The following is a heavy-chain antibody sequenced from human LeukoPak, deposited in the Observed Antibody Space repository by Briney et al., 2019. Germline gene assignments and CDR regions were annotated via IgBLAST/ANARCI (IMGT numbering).Heavy chain of an antibody. V-gene: IGHV3-53*05. Sequence: GGSLRLSCAASGFTVSNSYVSWVRQAPGKGLEWVSGIYSGGTTYYRDSVKGRFTISRDNSNNIFYVQMNNLTPEDTAIYYCVKEKTTVTSRGAFEIWGHGTMVTVSS. CDR3: VKEKTTVTSRGAFEI. J-gene: IGHJ3*02. CDR2: IYSGGTT. CDR1: GFTVSNSY. D-gene: IGHD4-17*01.